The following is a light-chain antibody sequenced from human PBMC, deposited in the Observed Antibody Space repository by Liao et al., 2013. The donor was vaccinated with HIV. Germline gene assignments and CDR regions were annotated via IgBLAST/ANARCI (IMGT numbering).Light chain of an antibody. J-gene: IGLJ2*01. V-gene: IGLV3-1*01. Sequence: SYELTQSSSVSVSPGQTASITCSGDKLGDKYACWYQQKPGQSPVLVIYQDSKRPSGIPERFSGSNSGNTATLTISGTQAMDEADYYCQAWDSSTEGVVFGGGTKLTVL. CDR3: QAWDSSTEGVV. CDR1: KLGDKY. CDR2: QDS.